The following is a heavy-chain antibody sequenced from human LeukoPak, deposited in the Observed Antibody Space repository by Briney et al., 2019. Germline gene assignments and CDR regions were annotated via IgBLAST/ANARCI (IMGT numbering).Heavy chain of an antibody. V-gene: IGHV3-23*01. D-gene: IGHD2-15*01. CDR2: ISGSGGST. CDR3: ATSLGGIVVVVAATLCNY. J-gene: IGHJ4*02. CDR1: GFTFSSYA. Sequence: GGSLRLSCAASGFTFSSYAMSWVRQAPGKGLEWDSAISGSGGSTYYADSVKGRFTISRDNSKNTLYLQMNSLRAEDTAVYYCATSLGGIVVVVAATLCNYWGQGTLVTVSS.